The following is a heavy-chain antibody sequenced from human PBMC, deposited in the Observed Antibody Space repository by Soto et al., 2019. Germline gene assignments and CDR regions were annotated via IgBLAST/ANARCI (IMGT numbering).Heavy chain of an antibody. J-gene: IGHJ6*02. CDR3: AKNSYGDSWNFGLDV. CDR1: RFSLNTYG. D-gene: IGHD4-17*01. CDR2: LSASGSGS. V-gene: IGHV3-23*01. Sequence: EAQLLESGGGLVQPGGSLRLSCTTSRFSLNTYGMTWVRRAPGNGLEWVSTLSASGSGSYYAESVKGRFTVSRDNSKNTMYLQINSLRDEDTAVYYCAKNSYGDSWNFGLDVWGQGTTVTVSS.